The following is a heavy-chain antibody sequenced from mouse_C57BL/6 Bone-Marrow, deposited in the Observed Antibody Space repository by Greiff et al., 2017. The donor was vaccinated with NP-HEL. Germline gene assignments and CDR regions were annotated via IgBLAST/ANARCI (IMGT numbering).Heavy chain of an antibody. CDR1: GFNIKDDY. V-gene: IGHV14-4*01. Sequence: VQLQQSGAELVRPGASVKLSCTASGFNIKDDYMHWVKQRPEQGLEWIGWIDPENGDTEYASKFQGKATITADTSSNTAYLQLSSLTSEDTAVYYCTTIYDHWYFDVWGTGTTVTVSS. D-gene: IGHD2-3*01. CDR2: IDPENGDT. CDR3: TTIYDHWYFDV. J-gene: IGHJ1*03.